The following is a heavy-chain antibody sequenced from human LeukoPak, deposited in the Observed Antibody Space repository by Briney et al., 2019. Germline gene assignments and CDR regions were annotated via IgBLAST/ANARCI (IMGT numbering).Heavy chain of an antibody. V-gene: IGHV1-46*01. D-gene: IGHD3-10*01. CDR2: INPSGGST. CDR3: ARGPSYGSGSYNIYGMDY. Sequence: ASVKVSCKASGYTFTSYYMHWVRQAPGQGLEWMGIINPSGGSTSYAQKFQGRVTMTRDTSISTAYMELSSLTSEDTAVYYCARGPSYGSGSYNIYGMDYWGQGTLVTVSS. CDR1: GYTFTSYY. J-gene: IGHJ4*02.